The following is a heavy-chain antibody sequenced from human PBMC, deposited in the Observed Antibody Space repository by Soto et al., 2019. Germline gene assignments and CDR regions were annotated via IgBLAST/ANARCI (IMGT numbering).Heavy chain of an antibody. CDR1: GSTFRSFT. V-gene: IGHV3-21*01. CDR2: ISSNSAYI. J-gene: IGHJ5*02. Sequence: PGGSLRLSCAASGSTFRSFTMNWVRQAPGKGLEWVSTISSNSAYIYYTDALRGRFTISRDNAKNSLHLQMNSLRAEDTAVYYCTRDASRDSSARGWFEPWGPGTLVTVSS. CDR3: TRDASRDSSARGWFEP. D-gene: IGHD6-13*01.